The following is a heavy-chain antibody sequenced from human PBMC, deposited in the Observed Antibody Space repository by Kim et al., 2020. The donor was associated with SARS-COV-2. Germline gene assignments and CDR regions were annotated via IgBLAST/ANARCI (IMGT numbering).Heavy chain of an antibody. Sequence: GGSLRLSCAASGFTFDDYAMHWVRQAPGKGLEWVSGISWNSGSIGYADSVKGRFTISRDNAKNSLYLQMNSLRAEDTALYYCAKGGDYGSVVSYFDYWGQGTLVTVSS. D-gene: IGHD2-15*01. CDR1: GFTFDDYA. CDR3: AKGGDYGSVVSYFDY. V-gene: IGHV3-9*01. CDR2: ISWNSGSI. J-gene: IGHJ4*02.